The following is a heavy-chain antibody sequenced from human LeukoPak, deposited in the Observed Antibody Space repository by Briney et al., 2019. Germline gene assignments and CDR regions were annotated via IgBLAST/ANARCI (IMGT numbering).Heavy chain of an antibody. Sequence: ASVKVSCKASGYTFTSYGISWVRQAPGQGLERMGWISAYNGNTNYAQKLQGRVTMTTDTSTSTAYMELGSLRSDDTAVYYCARARDSGYDFGDEYFQHWGQGTLVTVSS. CDR3: ARARDSGYDFGDEYFQH. V-gene: IGHV1-18*04. CDR1: GYTFTSYG. CDR2: ISAYNGNT. J-gene: IGHJ1*01. D-gene: IGHD5-12*01.